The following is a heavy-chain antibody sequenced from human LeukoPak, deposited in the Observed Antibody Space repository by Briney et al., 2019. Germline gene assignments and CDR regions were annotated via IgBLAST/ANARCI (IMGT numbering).Heavy chain of an antibody. CDR2: ISSGGSTI. Sequence: NPGGSLRLSCAVSGFTFSDYYMSWIRQAPGKGLEWVSYISSGGSTISHADSVKGRFTISRDNSKNTLYLQMNSLRAEDTAVYYCAKSEDNYGSGVIPFDYWGQGTLVTVSS. V-gene: IGHV3-11*01. CDR1: GFTFSDYY. CDR3: AKSEDNYGSGVIPFDY. D-gene: IGHD3-10*01. J-gene: IGHJ4*02.